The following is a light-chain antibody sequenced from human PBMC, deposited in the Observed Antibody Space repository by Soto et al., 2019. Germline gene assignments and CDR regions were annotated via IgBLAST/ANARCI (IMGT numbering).Light chain of an antibody. V-gene: IGLV1-44*01. CDR1: SSNIGSNT. CDR2: NDN. CDR3: GAWDDSLNGPV. Sequence: QSVLTQPPSASGTPGQGVTFSCSGSSSNIGSNTVNWYQQLPGSAPKLLIYNDNQRPSGVPDRFSGSKFGTSASLAISGLQSEDEADYYCGAWDDSLNGPVFGGGTKLTVL. J-gene: IGLJ3*02.